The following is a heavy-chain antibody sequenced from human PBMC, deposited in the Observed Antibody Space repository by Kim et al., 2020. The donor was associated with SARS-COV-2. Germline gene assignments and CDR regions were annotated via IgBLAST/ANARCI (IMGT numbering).Heavy chain of an antibody. J-gene: IGHJ6*02. D-gene: IGHD2-2*02. CDR1: GGSISSSSYY. CDR3: ARELPAVIYYYYGMDV. Sequence: SETLSLTCTVSGGSISSSSYYWGWIRQPPGKGLEWIGSIYYSGSTYYNPSLKSRVTISVDTSKNQFSLKLSSETAADTAVYYCARELPAVIYYYYGMDVWGQGTTVTVSS. CDR2: IYYSGST. V-gene: IGHV4-39*02.